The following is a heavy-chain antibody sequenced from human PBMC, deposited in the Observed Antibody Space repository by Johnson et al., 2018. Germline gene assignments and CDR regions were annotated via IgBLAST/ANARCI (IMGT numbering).Heavy chain of an antibody. CDR3: ARDQGIAVAGYYYYYGMDV. CDR2: INSDGSRT. Sequence: VQLVQSGGGLVQPGGSLRLSCAASGFTFSSYAMSWVRQAPGKGLVWVSRINSDGSRTSYADSVKGRFTISRDNAKNTLYLQMNSLRAEDTAVYYCARDQGIAVAGYYYYYGMDVGGQGTTVTVSS. CDR1: GFTFSSYA. V-gene: IGHV3-74*01. J-gene: IGHJ6*02. D-gene: IGHD6-19*01.